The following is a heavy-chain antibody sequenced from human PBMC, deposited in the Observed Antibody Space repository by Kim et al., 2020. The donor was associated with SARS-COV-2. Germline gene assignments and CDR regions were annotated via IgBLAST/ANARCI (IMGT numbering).Heavy chain of an antibody. V-gene: IGHV3-53*01. CDR3: ACLDCSSTRPKLFDY. Sequence: DSVKGRFTISRDNSKNTLYLQMNSLRAEDTAVYYCACLDCSSTRPKLFDYWGQGTLVTVSS. J-gene: IGHJ4*02. D-gene: IGHD2-2*01.